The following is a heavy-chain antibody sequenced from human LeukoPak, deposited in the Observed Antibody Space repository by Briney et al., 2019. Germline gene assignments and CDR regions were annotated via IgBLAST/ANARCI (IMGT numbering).Heavy chain of an antibody. V-gene: IGHV1-2*02. CDR3: ARDRGYDSSGYYYKKYNWFDP. J-gene: IGHJ5*02. CDR1: GYTFTGYY. D-gene: IGHD3-22*01. CDR2: INPNSGGT. Sequence: GASVKVSCKASGYTFTGYYMHWVRQAPGQGLEWMGWINPNSGGTNYAQKFQGRGTMTRDTSISTAYMELSRLRSDDTAVYYCARDRGYDSSGYYYKKYNWFDPWGQGTLVTVSS.